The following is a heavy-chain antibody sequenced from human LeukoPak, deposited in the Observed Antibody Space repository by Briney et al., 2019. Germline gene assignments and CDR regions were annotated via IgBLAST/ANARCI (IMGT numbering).Heavy chain of an antibody. CDR3: AREGDRGPNLEWLLYRSSAFDI. CDR2: IYHSGSP. CDR1: GYSISSGYY. Sequence: SETLSLTCTVSGYSISSGYYWGWIRPPPGKGLEWIGIIYHSGSPYYNPSLKSRVTISVDTSKNQFSLKLSSVTAADTAVYYCAREGDRGPNLEWLLYRSSAFDIWGQGSMVTVSA. V-gene: IGHV4-38-2*02. D-gene: IGHD3-3*01. J-gene: IGHJ3*02.